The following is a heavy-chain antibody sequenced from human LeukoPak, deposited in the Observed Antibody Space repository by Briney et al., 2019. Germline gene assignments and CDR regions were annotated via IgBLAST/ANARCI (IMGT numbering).Heavy chain of an antibody. J-gene: IGHJ4*02. CDR1: GYTLTELS. CDR2: ISTYNSNT. V-gene: IGHV1-18*01. D-gene: IGHD1-26*01. CDR3: AAQKVGTTDFDY. Sequence: ASVKVSCKVSGYTLTELSMHWVRQAPGQGLEWVGWISTYNSNTNYAQKLQGRLTMTTDTSTSTAYMELRSLRSDDTAVYYCAAQKVGTTDFDYWGQGTLVTVSS.